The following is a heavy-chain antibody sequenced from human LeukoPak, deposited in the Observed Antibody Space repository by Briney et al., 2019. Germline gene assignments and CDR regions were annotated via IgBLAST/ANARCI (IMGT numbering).Heavy chain of an antibody. CDR3: AIKKKGRATAGLAY. CDR2: IYPGDSDT. Sequence: GESLKISCKGSGYSFTSNWIGWVRQMPGKGLEWMGIIYPGDSDTRYSPSFQGQVTISTEKSISTAYLQWSSLKASDTVLYYWAIKKKGRATAGLAYGGQETLVPVSS. CDR1: GYSFTSNW. V-gene: IGHV5-51*01. J-gene: IGHJ4*02. D-gene: IGHD5-24*01.